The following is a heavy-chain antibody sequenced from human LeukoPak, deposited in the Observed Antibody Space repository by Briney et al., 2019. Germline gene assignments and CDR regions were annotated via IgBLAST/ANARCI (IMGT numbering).Heavy chain of an antibody. Sequence: ASVKVSCKASGYTFTSYYMHWVRQAPGQGLEWMGIINPSGGSTSYAQKFQGRVTMTRDTSTSTVYMELSSLRSEDTAVYYCARGRGAVVPATKYGLDYWGQGTLVTVSS. CDR3: ARGRGAVVPATKYGLDY. J-gene: IGHJ4*02. CDR2: INPSGGST. V-gene: IGHV1-46*01. D-gene: IGHD2-2*01. CDR1: GYTFTSYY.